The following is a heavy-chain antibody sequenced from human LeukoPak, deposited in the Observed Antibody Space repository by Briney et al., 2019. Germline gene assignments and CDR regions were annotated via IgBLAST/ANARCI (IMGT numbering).Heavy chain of an antibody. V-gene: IGHV3-48*03. D-gene: IGHD3-22*01. Sequence: PGGSLRLSCAASGFTFSSYEMNWVRQAPGKGLEWVSYISSSGSTIYYADSVKGRFTISRDNAKNSLYLQMNSLRAEDTAVYYCARVWGNYYDSSGYYRAESPTVFDYWGQGTLVTVSS. J-gene: IGHJ4*02. CDR2: ISSSGSTI. CDR1: GFTFSSYE. CDR3: ARVWGNYYDSSGYYRAESPTVFDY.